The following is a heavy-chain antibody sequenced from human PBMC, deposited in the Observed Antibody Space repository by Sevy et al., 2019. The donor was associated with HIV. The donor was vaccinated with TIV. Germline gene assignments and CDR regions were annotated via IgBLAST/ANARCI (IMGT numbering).Heavy chain of an antibody. J-gene: IGHJ4*02. CDR3: ARVLADDYIWGSHRPKYYFDF. V-gene: IGHV4-34*01. Sequence: SETLSLTCAVYGGTFSAYYWNWICQPPGKGLEWIGEINHSGSTNYNPSLKSRVTMSVDTSKKQFSLKLSSVTAADTAVYYCARVLADDYIWGSHRPKYYFDFWGQGTLVTVSS. D-gene: IGHD3-16*02. CDR2: INHSGST. CDR1: GGTFSAYY.